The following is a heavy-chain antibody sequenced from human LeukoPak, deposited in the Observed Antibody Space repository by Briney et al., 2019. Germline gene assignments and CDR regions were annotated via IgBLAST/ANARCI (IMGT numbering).Heavy chain of an antibody. V-gene: IGHV3-74*01. CDR1: GFTFSNSW. J-gene: IGHJ4*02. CDR2: ITPDGSGT. CDR3: AISMSGPNDY. D-gene: IGHD3-3*01. Sequence: GGSLRLSCAASGFTFSNSWIHWVRQPPGKGLVWVSRITPDGSGTDYADSVKGRFTISRDNAKNTLYLQMNSLRVEDTAVYYRAISMSGPNDYWGQGTLVTVSS.